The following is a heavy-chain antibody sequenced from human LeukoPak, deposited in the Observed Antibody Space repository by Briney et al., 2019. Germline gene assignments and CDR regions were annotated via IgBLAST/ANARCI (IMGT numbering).Heavy chain of an antibody. CDR1: GGSISSSSYY. CDR3: ARHRSSTSGYYYYYMDV. V-gene: IGHV4-39*01. J-gene: IGHJ6*03. Sequence: SETLSLTCTVSGGSISSSSYYWGWIRQPPGKGLEWIGSIYYSGSTYYNPSLKSRVTISVDTSKNQFSLKLSSVTAADTAVYYCARHRSSTSGYYYYYMDVWAKGPRSPSP. D-gene: IGHD2-2*01. CDR2: IYYSGST.